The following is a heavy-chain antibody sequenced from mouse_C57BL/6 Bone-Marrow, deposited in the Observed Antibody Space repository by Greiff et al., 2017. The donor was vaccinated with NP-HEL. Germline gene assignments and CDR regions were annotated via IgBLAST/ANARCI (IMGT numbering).Heavy chain of an antibody. Sequence: QVQLQQPGAELVRPGTSVKLSCKASGYTFTSYWMHWVKQRPGQGLEWIGVIDPSDSYTNYNQKFKGKATLTVDTSSSTAYMQLSSLTSEDSAVYYCARETDGYSAWFAYWGQGTLVIVSA. V-gene: IGHV1-59*01. D-gene: IGHD2-3*01. CDR1: GYTFTSYW. CDR3: ARETDGYSAWFAY. CDR2: IDPSDSYT. J-gene: IGHJ3*01.